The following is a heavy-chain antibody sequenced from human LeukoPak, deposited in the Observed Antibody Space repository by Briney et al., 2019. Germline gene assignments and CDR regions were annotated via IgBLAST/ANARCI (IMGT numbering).Heavy chain of an antibody. CDR1: GFTFNIYN. D-gene: IGHD3-16*01. V-gene: IGHV3-48*01. J-gene: IGHJ6*03. Sequence: GGSLRLSCAASGFTFNIYNMNWVRQAPGKGLEWVSYISSSSGTIYYADSVKGRFTISRDNSKNTLYLQMNSLRAEDTAVYYCTTLVYYYYYMDVWGKGTTVTISS. CDR2: ISSSSGTI. CDR3: TTLVYYYYYMDV.